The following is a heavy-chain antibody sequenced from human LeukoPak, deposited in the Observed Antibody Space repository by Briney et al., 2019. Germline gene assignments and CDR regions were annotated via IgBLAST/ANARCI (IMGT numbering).Heavy chain of an antibody. CDR3: ARLLPCDY. D-gene: IGHD2/OR15-2a*01. CDR1: GFTFSSYE. Sequence: GGSLTLSCVASGFTFSSYEMNWVRQAPGKGLEWVSFITASGNTIYYADSVKGRFTISRDNAKNSLYLQMNSLRAEDTAVYYCARLLPCDYWGQGTLVTVSS. J-gene: IGHJ4*02. V-gene: IGHV3-48*03. CDR2: ITASGNTI.